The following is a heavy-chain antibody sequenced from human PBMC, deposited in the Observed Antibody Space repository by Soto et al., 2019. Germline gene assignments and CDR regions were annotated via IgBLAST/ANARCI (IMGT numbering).Heavy chain of an antibody. Sequence: PGGSLRLSCAASGFTFSSYSMNWVRQAPGKGLEWVSSISSSSSYIYYADSVKGRFTISRDNAKNSLYLQMNSLRAEDTAVYYCARDLHFYDSGGYYGYWGQGTLVTVS. D-gene: IGHD3-22*01. J-gene: IGHJ4*02. CDR3: ARDLHFYDSGGYYGY. CDR2: ISSSSSYI. V-gene: IGHV3-21*01. CDR1: GFTFSSYS.